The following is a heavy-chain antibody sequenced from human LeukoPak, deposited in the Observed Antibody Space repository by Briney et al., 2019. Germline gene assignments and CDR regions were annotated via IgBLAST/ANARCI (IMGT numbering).Heavy chain of an antibody. D-gene: IGHD1-26*01. Sequence: PSETLSLTCTVSGGSISSSSYYWGWIRQPPGKGLEWIGSIYYSGSTYYNPSLKSRVTISVDTSKNQFSLKLSSVTAADTAVYYCARLPYSGSYYYYYMDVWGKGTTVTISS. CDR1: GGSISSSSYY. CDR2: IYYSGST. V-gene: IGHV4-39*01. J-gene: IGHJ6*03. CDR3: ARLPYSGSYYYYYMDV.